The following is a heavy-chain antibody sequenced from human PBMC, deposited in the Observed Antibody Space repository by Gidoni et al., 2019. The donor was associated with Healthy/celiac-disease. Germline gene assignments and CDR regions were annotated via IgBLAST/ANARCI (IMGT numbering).Heavy chain of an antibody. V-gene: IGHV3-30-3*01. D-gene: IGHD2-21*01. CDR2: ISYDGNTQ. CDR3: ARDCGGDCSAFDY. Sequence: LEWVAVISYDGNTQYYADSVKGRFTISRDNSKNTLYLQMNSLRAEDTAVYYCARDCGGDCSAFDYWGQGTLVTVSS. J-gene: IGHJ4*02.